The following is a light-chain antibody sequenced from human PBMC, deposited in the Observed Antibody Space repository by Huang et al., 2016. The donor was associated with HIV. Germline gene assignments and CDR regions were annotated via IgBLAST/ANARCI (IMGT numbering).Light chain of an antibody. CDR1: QSISSN. CDR2: GAS. J-gene: IGKJ1*01. V-gene: IGKV3-15*01. Sequence: EIVMTQSPATLSVSPGERATLSCRASQSISSNLAWYRQNPGQAPWLLIYGASTRATGVPGRFSGSGSGTEFTLTISSLQSEDFAVYYCQQYNNWPRTFGQGTKVEI. CDR3: QQYNNWPRT.